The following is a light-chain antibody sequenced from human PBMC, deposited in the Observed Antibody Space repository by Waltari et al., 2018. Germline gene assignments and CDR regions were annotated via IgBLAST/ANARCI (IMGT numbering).Light chain of an antibody. CDR3: ASYTTSNTYV. Sequence: QSALTQPASVSGSPGQSITISCTGTSSDVGGYDYVSWYQQHPGEAPKLMIYDVGKRPSGVSNPFSGSKSGNTASLTISGLQAEDEADYYCASYTTSNTYVFGTGTKVTVL. CDR2: DVG. J-gene: IGLJ1*01. V-gene: IGLV2-14*03. CDR1: SSDVGGYDY.